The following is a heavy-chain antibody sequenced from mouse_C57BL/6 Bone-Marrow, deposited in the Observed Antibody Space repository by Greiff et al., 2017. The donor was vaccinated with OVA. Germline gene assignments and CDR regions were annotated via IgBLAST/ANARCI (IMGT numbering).Heavy chain of an antibody. CDR2: ISDGGSYT. CDR3: ARGRGSTMITSAYWYFDV. CDR1: GFTFSSYA. Sequence: EVKLVESGGGLVKPGGSLKLSCAASGFTFSSYAMSWVRQTPEKRLEWVATISDGGSYTYYPDNVKGRFTISRDNAKNNLYLQMSHLKSEDTAMYYCARGRGSTMITSAYWYFDVWGTGTTVTVSS. J-gene: IGHJ1*03. V-gene: IGHV5-4*03. D-gene: IGHD2-4*01.